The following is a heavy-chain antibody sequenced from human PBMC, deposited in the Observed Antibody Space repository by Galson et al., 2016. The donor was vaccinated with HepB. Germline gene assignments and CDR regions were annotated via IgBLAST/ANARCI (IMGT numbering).Heavy chain of an antibody. CDR1: GDSVSSNSAG. J-gene: IGHJ4*02. CDR2: TFYRSNWQN. Sequence: CAISGDSVSSNSAGWNWIRQSPSRGLGWLGRTFYRSNWQNHYAESVKSRITINPDTSKNQFSLQLSSVTPEDTAVYYCARSYLLGRGFGWWGQGTLVTVSS. D-gene: IGHD7-27*01. CDR3: ARSYLLGRGFGW. V-gene: IGHV6-1*01.